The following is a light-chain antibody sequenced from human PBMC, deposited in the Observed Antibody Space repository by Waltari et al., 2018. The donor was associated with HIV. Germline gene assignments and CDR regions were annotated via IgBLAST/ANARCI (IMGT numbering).Light chain of an antibody. Sequence: DIQMTQSPSSLSASVGDRVTITCRASPSISSYLNWYQQKPGKAPKLLIYAAASLQSGVPSRVSGSGSGTDFTLTIRSRKPEDFATDYCTQSYITGTFGPGTKVDIK. V-gene: IGKV1-39*01. CDR1: PSISSY. CDR2: AAA. CDR3: TQSYITGT. J-gene: IGKJ3*01.